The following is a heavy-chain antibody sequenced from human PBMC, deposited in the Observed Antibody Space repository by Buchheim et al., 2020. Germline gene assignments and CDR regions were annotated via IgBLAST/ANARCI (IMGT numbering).Heavy chain of an antibody. D-gene: IGHD6-13*01. CDR1: GFTFSRYG. J-gene: IGHJ4*02. Sequence: EVQLLESGGGSLQPGGSLRLSCAASGFTFSRYGMSWVRQAPGKGLEWVSRISESGGNTYYADSVKGRFTISRDNSKNTLYLQMKSLRVEDPAVYYCAKDRDYSRPPYGFDYWGQGTL. CDR3: AKDRDYSRPPYGFDY. CDR2: ISESGGNT. V-gene: IGHV3-23*01.